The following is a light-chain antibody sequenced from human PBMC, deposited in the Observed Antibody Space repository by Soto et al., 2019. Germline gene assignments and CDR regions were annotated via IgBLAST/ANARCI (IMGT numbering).Light chain of an antibody. CDR3: SSYTSSSTLDVV. Sequence: QYALTQPASVSGSPGQSITISCTGTSSDVGGYNYVSWYQQHPGKAPKLMIYEVSNRPSGVSNRFSGSNSGNTASLTISGLQAEDEADYYCSSYTSSSTLDVVFGGGTKLTVL. CDR2: EVS. J-gene: IGLJ2*01. CDR1: SSDVGGYNY. V-gene: IGLV2-14*01.